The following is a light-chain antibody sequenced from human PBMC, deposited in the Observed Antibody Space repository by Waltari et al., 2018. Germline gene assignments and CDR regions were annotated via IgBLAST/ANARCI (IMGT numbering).Light chain of an antibody. CDR2: DAS. Sequence: EIVLTQSPATLSLSLGERATLSCRASQSVSSYLVWYQQKPGQAPRLLIHDASNRATGIPARFSGSGSGTDFTLSISSLEPEDFAVYYCQQRSNWPFTFGQGTRLEIK. CDR1: QSVSSY. CDR3: QQRSNWPFT. V-gene: IGKV3-11*01. J-gene: IGKJ5*01.